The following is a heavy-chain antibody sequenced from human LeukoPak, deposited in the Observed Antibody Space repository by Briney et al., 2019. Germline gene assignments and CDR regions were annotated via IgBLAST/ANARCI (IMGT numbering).Heavy chain of an antibody. CDR2: INPNSGGT. J-gene: IGHJ4*02. CDR3: ARGYYGSAAGNY. D-gene: IGHD3-10*01. CDR1: GYTFTGYY. V-gene: IGHV1-2*02. Sequence: ASVKVSCKASGYTFTGYYMHWVRQAPGQGLEWMGWINPNSGGTNYAQKFQGRVTMTRDTSISTAYMELSRLISDDTAVYYCARGYYGSAAGNYWGQGTLVTVSS.